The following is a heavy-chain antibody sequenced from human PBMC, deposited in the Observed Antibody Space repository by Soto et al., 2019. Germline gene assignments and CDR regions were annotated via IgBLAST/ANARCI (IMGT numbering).Heavy chain of an antibody. CDR1: GFTFSNFE. V-gene: IGHV3-48*03. Sequence: PCGSLRLSCAASGFTFSNFEMHWVRQAPGKGLEWVSYINTAGSTKYYAESVKGRFTISRDNARNSLFLQMNSLRAEDTAVYYCARAECSTTNCLTAYYYYGLDVWGQGTTVNVS. J-gene: IGHJ6*02. CDR3: ARAECSTTNCLTAYYYYGLDV. CDR2: INTAGSTK. D-gene: IGHD2-2*01.